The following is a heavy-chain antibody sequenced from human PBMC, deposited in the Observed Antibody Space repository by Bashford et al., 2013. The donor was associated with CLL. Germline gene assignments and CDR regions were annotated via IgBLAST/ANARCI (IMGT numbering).Heavy chain of an antibody. J-gene: IGHJ4*02. CDR1: GFTFSSYA. Sequence: GSLRLSCAASGFTFSSYAMSWVRQAPGKGLEWVSGISGSGGSTYYADSVKGRFTISRDNSKNTLYLQMNSLRAEDTAVYYCAKDDPPSYYYESSGYFDYWGQGTLVTVSS. V-gene: IGHV3-23*01. D-gene: IGHD3-22*01. CDR2: ISGSGGST. CDR3: AKDDPPSYYYESSGYFDY.